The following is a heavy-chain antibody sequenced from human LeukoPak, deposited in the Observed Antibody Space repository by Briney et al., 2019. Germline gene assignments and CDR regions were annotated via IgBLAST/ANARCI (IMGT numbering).Heavy chain of an antibody. CDR2: TNWNGGST. CDR1: GFTFDSYG. D-gene: IGHD3-10*01. V-gene: IGHV3-20*04. CDR3: ARGRGSGSYNSIHY. Sequence: GGSLRLSCAASGFTFDSYGMSCVRQAPGKGVEWVSGTNWNGGSTGYADSVKGRFTISRDNAKNSLYLQMNSLRVEDTASYYCARGRGSGSYNSIHYWGQGTLVTVSS. J-gene: IGHJ4*02.